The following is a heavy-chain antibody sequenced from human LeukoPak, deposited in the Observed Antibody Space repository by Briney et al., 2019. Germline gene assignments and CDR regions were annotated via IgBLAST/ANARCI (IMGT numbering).Heavy chain of an antibody. CDR3: ARGPLYYDSSGYYIY. CDR1: GGSISRSNW. D-gene: IGHD3-22*01. V-gene: IGHV4-4*02. CDR2: IYHCGST. J-gene: IGHJ4*02. Sequence: SGTLSLTCAVSGGSISRSNWWSWARPPPGKGVEGIGEIYHCGSTNYNPSLTSRVTISVDKSKNQFSLKLNSVTAADTAVYYCARGPLYYDSSGYYIYWGQGTLVTVSS.